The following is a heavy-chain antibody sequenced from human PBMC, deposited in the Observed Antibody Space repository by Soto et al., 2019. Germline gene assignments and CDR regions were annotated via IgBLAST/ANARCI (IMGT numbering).Heavy chain of an antibody. D-gene: IGHD2-2*01. CDR3: ARGRQDIIVEPAPSWFDP. CDR2: ITHSGST. V-gene: IGHV4-34*01. Sequence: SETLSLTCAVYGGSFSGYYWTWIRQPPGRGLEWIAEITHSGSTNYNPSLKSRLTISVDTSKNQFSLRMTSVTAADTALYYCARGRQDIIVEPAPSWFDPWGQVTLVTVSS. J-gene: IGHJ5*02. CDR1: GGSFSGYY.